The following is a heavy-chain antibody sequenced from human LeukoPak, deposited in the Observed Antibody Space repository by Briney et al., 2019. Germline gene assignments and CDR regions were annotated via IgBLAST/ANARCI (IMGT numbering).Heavy chain of an antibody. CDR2: IYYSGGT. J-gene: IGHJ5*02. D-gene: IGHD3-22*01. CDR1: GGSISSYY. Sequence: SETLSLTCTVSGGSISSYYWSWIRQPPGKGLEWIGYIYYSGGTNYNPSLKSRVTISVDTSKNQFSLKLSSVTAADTAVYYCARDSSSGSNWFDPWGQGTLVTVSS. V-gene: IGHV4-59*01. CDR3: ARDSSSGSNWFDP.